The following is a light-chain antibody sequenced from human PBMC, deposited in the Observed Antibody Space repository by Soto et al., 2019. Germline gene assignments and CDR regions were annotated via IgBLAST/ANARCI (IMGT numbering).Light chain of an antibody. CDR2: KAS. V-gene: IGKV1-5*03. CDR3: QQYNSYART. Sequence: DIQMTQSPSPLSASVGARVTIPCRASQSISSWLAWYQQKPGKAPKLLIYKASSLESGVPSRFSGSGSGTEFTLTISSRQPDDVATYYCQQYNSYARTFGQGTKVEIK. CDR1: QSISSW. J-gene: IGKJ1*01.